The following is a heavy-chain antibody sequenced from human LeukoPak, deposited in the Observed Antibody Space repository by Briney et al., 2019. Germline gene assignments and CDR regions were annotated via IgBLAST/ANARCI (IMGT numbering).Heavy chain of an antibody. D-gene: IGHD6-19*01. CDR1: GFTFSSYA. V-gene: IGHV3-30*04. J-gene: IGHJ4*02. Sequence: GGSLRLSCAASGFTFSSYAMHWVRQAPGKGLEWVAVMSFDGSNKYYADSVKGRFTISRDNSKNTVYLQMNSLRAEDTAVYYCAKRFSSVWYYFDNWGQGTLVTVSS. CDR2: MSFDGSNK. CDR3: AKRFSSVWYYFDN.